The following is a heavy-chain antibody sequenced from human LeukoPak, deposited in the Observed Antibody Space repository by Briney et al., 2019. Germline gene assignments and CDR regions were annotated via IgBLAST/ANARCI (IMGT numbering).Heavy chain of an antibody. J-gene: IGHJ4*02. CDR3: ARKDGDY. Sequence: SETLSLTCTVSGASISSSHWTWIRQPAGKGLEWIGLIYSSGSTIYNPSLKSRVAMSVDMTKNQLSLKLSSVTAADTAMYYCARKDGDYWGQGTLVTVSS. CDR1: GASISSSH. CDR2: IYSSGST. V-gene: IGHV4-4*07.